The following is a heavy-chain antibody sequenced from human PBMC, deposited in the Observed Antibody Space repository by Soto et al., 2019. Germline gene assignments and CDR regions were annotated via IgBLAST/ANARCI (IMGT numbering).Heavy chain of an antibody. CDR2: IYHSGST. Sequence: SETLSLTCAVSGGSISSGGYSWSWIRQPPGKGLEWIGYIYHSGSTYYNPSLKSRVTISVDRSKNQFSLKLSSVTAADTAVYYCAGAYGSGCTSWFDNGGQGALVEVSS. V-gene: IGHV4-30-2*01. J-gene: IGHJ5*02. D-gene: IGHD3-10*01. CDR1: GGSISSGGYS. CDR3: AGAYGSGCTSWFDN.